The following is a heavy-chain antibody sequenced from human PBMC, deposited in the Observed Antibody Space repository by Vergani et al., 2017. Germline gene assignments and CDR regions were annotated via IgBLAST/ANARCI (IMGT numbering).Heavy chain of an antibody. CDR2: FSGSGGST. Sequence: RLVQSGGGLAHPGGSLRLSCAASGLPVSGFAFNTYAMIWVRQAPGKGLEWVSAFSGSGGSTYYADSVKGRFTISRDNSKNTLYLQMNSLRAEDTAVYYXANLDGSGSYYIGYWGQGTLVTVSS. CDR3: ANLDGSGSYYIGY. D-gene: IGHD3-10*01. CDR1: GLPVSGFAFNTYA. J-gene: IGHJ4*02. V-gene: IGHV3-23*04.